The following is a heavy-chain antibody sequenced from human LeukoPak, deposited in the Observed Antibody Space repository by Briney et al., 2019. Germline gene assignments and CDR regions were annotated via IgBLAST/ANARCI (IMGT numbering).Heavy chain of an antibody. CDR2: IYSTGST. J-gene: IGHJ4*02. Sequence: SDTLSLTCSVSSGYIWIYYWNWIRQPAGQGLEWIGRIYSTGSTNYNPSLKSRVTMSIDTSKKQFSLKVNSVTAADTAVYYCARDKGGSSSLDYWGQGTLVTVSS. CDR1: SGYIWIYY. CDR3: ARDKGGSSSLDY. D-gene: IGHD6-13*01. V-gene: IGHV4-4*07.